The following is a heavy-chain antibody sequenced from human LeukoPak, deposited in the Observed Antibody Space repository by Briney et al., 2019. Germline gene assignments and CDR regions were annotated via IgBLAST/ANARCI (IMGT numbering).Heavy chain of an antibody. CDR3: AREVAFGGVIVTGY. D-gene: IGHD3-16*02. Sequence: PGGSLRLSCAASGFTVGSNYMSWVRQAPGKGLEWVSVIYSGGSTYYADSVKGRFTISRDNSKNTLYLQMNSLRAEDTAVYYCAREVAFGGVIVTGYWGQGILVTVSS. V-gene: IGHV3-66*01. CDR1: GFTVGSNY. J-gene: IGHJ4*02. CDR2: IYSGGST.